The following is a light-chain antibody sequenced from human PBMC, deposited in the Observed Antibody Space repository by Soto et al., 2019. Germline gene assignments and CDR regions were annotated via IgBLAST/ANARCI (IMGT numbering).Light chain of an antibody. V-gene: IGKV1-27*01. J-gene: IGKJ1*01. CDR2: AAS. Sequence: DIQMTQSPSSLSASVRDRVTITCRASQGISNYLAWYQQKPGKGPKLLIYAASTFQSGVPSRFSGSGSGTDFTLTISSLQHEDVATYYCHKYDSAPWTFGQGTKVEIK. CDR1: QGISNY. CDR3: HKYDSAPWT.